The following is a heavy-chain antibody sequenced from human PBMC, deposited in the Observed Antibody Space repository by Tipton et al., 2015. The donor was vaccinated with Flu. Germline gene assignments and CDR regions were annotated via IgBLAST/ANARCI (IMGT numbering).Heavy chain of an antibody. CDR1: GFTVSSHY. D-gene: IGHD3-16*02. CDR3: ARSSGHYDYVWGGYRLDAFDI. J-gene: IGHJ3*02. CDR2: IYSGGTT. V-gene: IGHV3-53*01. Sequence: VQLVQSGGGVIQPGGSLRLSCAASGFTVSSHYMNWVRQAPGKGLEWVSVIYSGGTTYYADSVQGRFTISRDNSKNTLYLQINSLSAEDTAVYYCARSSGHYDYVWGGYRLDAFDIWGQGTMVTVSS.